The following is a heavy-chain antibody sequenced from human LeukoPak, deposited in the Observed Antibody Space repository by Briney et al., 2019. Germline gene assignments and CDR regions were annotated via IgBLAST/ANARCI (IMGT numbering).Heavy chain of an antibody. D-gene: IGHD1-1*01. J-gene: IGHJ4*02. CDR2: ISVYNGNT. CDR3: ARRGKWNDLDY. CDR1: GYTFTNYD. V-gene: IGHV1-18*01. Sequence: ASEKVSCRASGYTFTNYDISWVRQAPGQGLESMGWISVYNGNTNYAQKFQGRVTMTTDTFTTTASMELTSLRSDDTAVYYCARRGKWNDLDYWGQGTLVTVPS.